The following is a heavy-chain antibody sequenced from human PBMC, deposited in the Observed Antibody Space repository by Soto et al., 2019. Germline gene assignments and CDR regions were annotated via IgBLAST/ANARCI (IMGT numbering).Heavy chain of an antibody. J-gene: IGHJ3*02. Sequence: QVQLVESGGGVVQPGRSLRLSCAASGFTFSSYGMHWVRQAPGKGLEWVAVIWYDGRNKYYADSVKGRFTISRDNSKNTLYLQMNSLRAEDTSVYYCARGYGGYSSAFDIWGQGTMVTVSS. CDR2: IWYDGRNK. V-gene: IGHV3-33*01. CDR3: ARGYGGYSSAFDI. D-gene: IGHD3-22*01. CDR1: GFTFSSYG.